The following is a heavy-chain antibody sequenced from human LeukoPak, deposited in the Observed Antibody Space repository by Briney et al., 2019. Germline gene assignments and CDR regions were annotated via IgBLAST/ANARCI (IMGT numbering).Heavy chain of an antibody. J-gene: IGHJ4*02. CDR3: ARSQLLWFGELNYYFDY. V-gene: IGHV3-64*01. CDR2: ISSNGGST. Sequence: GGSLRLSCAASGFTFSSYAMHWVGQAPGKGLEYVSAISSNGGSTYYANSVKGRFTISRDNSKNTLYLQMGSLRAEDMAVYYCARSQLLWFGELNYYFDYWGQGTLVTVSS. D-gene: IGHD3-10*01. CDR1: GFTFSSYA.